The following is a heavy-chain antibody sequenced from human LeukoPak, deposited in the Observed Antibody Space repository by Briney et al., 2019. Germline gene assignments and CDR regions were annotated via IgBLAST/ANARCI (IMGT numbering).Heavy chain of an antibody. V-gene: IGHV1-69*05. CDR3: ASGSYCGGDCYDY. J-gene: IGHJ4*02. CDR1: GGTFSSYA. D-gene: IGHD2-21*01. CDR2: IIPIFGTA. Sequence: GSSVKVSCKASGGTFSSYAISWVRQAPGQGLEWMGGIIPIFGTANYAQKFQGRVTITTDESTSTAYIELSSLRSEDTAVYYCASGSYCGGDCYDYWGQGTLVTVSS.